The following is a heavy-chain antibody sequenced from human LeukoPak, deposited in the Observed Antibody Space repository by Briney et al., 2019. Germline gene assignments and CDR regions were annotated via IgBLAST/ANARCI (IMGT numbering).Heavy chain of an antibody. CDR3: ARDLSDYYGSGSYRPIDAFDI. CDR2: INHSGSP. D-gene: IGHD3-10*01. J-gene: IGHJ3*02. Sequence: SETLSLTCTVSDASISGYYWSWIRQPPGKGLEWIGEINHSGSPNYNPSLKSRVTISIDTSMNQFSLKLSPVTAADTAVYYCARDLSDYYGSGSYRPIDAFDIWGQGTMVTVSS. V-gene: IGHV4-34*01. CDR1: DASISGYY.